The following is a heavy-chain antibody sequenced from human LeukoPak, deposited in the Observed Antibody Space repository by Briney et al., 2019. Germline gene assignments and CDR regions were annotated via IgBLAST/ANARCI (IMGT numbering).Heavy chain of an antibody. CDR2: ISVYNAKT. Sequence: ASVKVSCKASGYTFTSYGISWVRQAPGQGLEWMGWISVYNAKTNYAQNLQGRVTMTTDTSTSTAYMELRSLRSDDTAMYYCATDSYYYDSYYLDYWGQGILVTVSS. D-gene: IGHD3-22*01. J-gene: IGHJ4*02. CDR3: ATDSYYYDSYYLDY. CDR1: GYTFTSYG. V-gene: IGHV1-18*01.